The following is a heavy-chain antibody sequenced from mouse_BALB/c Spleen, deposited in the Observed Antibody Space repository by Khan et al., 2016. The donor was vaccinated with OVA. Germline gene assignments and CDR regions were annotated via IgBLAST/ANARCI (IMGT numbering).Heavy chain of an antibody. CDR3: ARDGSRYNYAMDY. CDR2: ISSSGST. CDR1: GYSITSEYA. D-gene: IGHD2-3*01. J-gene: IGHJ4*01. V-gene: IGHV3-2*02. Sequence: VQLKQSGPGLVKPSQPLSLTCTVTGYSITSEYAWNWIRQFPGNKLEWMGYISSSGSTNYNPALKSRISITRDTSKNQFFLQLNSVTTEDTATYYCARDGSRYNYAMDYWGQGTSVTVSS.